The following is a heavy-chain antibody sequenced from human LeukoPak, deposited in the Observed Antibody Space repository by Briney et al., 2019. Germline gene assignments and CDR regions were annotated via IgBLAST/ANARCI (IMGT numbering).Heavy chain of an antibody. Sequence: GGSLRLSCAASGLTFSSYEMNWVPQAPGKGLEWVSYISSSGSSIYYADSAKGRFTISRDNAKKSLYLQMHSLRAEDTAVYYCARDSHKFDSSGYYPDAFDIWGQGTMVTVSS. CDR3: ARDSHKFDSSGYYPDAFDI. CDR1: GLTFSSYE. D-gene: IGHD3-22*01. CDR2: ISSSGSSI. V-gene: IGHV3-48*03. J-gene: IGHJ3*02.